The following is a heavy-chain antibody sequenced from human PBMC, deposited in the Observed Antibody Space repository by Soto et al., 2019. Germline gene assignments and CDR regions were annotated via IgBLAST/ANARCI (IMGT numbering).Heavy chain of an antibody. CDR1: GYTFTGYY. D-gene: IGHD6-13*01. CDR3: ARAEIAAAGTMYYFDY. CDR2: INPNSGGT. Sequence: ASVKVSCKASGYTFTGYYMHWVRQAPGQGLEWMGWINPNSGGTNYAQKFQGWVTMTRDTSISTAYMELSRLRSDDTAVYYCARAEIAAAGTMYYFDYWGQGTLVTVSS. J-gene: IGHJ4*02. V-gene: IGHV1-2*04.